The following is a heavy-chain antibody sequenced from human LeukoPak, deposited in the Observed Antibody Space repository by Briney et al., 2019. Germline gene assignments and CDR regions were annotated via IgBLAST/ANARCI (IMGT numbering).Heavy chain of an antibody. CDR1: GGSISSYY. D-gene: IGHD4-17*01. J-gene: IGHJ6*02. V-gene: IGHV4-59*01. Sequence: SETLSLTCTVSGGSISSYYWSWIRQPPGKGLEWVGYVDSSGSTHYSPSLKSRVTISLDTSKNQFSLKLTSVTAADTAVYYCARDRGVTSYFYYGLDVWGQGTTVTVSS. CDR2: VDSSGST. CDR3: ARDRGVTSYFYYGLDV.